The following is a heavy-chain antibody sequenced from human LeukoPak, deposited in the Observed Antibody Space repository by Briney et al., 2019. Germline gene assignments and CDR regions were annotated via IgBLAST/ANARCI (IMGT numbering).Heavy chain of an antibody. CDR1: GDTFTSYA. Sequence: SVKVSCKASGDTFTSYAISWVRQAPGQGLEWMGGTIPIFGTANYAQKFQGRVTITADESTSTAYMDLSSPRYEDTAVYYCARTQIPRGTTGARVFDIWGQGTMVTVSS. CDR3: ARTQIPRGTTGARVFDI. J-gene: IGHJ3*02. V-gene: IGHV1-69*13. CDR2: TIPIFGTA. D-gene: IGHD1-1*01.